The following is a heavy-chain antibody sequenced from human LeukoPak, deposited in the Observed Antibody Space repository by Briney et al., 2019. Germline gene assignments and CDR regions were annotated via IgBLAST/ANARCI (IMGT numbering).Heavy chain of an antibody. D-gene: IGHD6-19*01. CDR2: IYYSGST. CDR1: GSSISSYY. V-gene: IGHV4-59*01. J-gene: IGHJ4*02. CDR3: ASSLSSRLYFDY. Sequence: PSETLSLTCTVSGSSISSYYWSWIRQPPGKGLEWIGYIYYSGSTNYNPSLKSRVTISVDTSKNQFSLKLSSVTAADTAVYYCASSLSSRLYFDYWGQGTLVTVSS.